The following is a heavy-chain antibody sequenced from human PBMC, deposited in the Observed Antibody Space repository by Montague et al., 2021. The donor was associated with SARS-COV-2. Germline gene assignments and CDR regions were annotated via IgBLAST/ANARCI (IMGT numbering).Heavy chain of an antibody. J-gene: IGHJ5*02. CDR3: ARLSSDIGGYFWFDP. Sequence: SETLSLTCAVSGGSISSGTCWTWVRQPPGKGLEWIGEISHSGGTNYNPSLKSRVTISVDKSKNQFSLNLNSVTAADTAVYYCARLSSDIGGYFWFDPWGQGTLVSVSS. CDR2: ISHSGGT. CDR1: GGSISSGTC. V-gene: IGHV4-4*02. D-gene: IGHD1-26*01.